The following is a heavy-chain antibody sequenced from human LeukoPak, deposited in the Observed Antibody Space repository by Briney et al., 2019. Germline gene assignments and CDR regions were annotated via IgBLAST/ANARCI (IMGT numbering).Heavy chain of an antibody. D-gene: IGHD3-10*01. V-gene: IGHV3-21*03. J-gene: IGHJ4*02. CDR3: ARDCWDYGSGSYCGIDY. CDR2: ITSSSNYI. CDR1: GFTFSSYN. Sequence: GGSLRLSCAASGFTFSSYNMNWVRQAPGKGLEWVSPITSSSNYIYYADSVKGRFTISRDNAKNSLYLQMNSLRAENTTVYYCARDCWDYGSGSYCGIDYWGQGTLVTVSS.